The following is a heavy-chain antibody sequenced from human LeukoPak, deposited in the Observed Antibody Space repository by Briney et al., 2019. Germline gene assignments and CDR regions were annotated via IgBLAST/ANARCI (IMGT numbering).Heavy chain of an antibody. D-gene: IGHD2-2*01. CDR2: ISPAGDST. V-gene: IGHV3-23*01. CDR1: GFTFSDYS. Sequence: GGSLRLSCTASGFTFSDYSMSWVRQAPGAGLEWVSAISPAGDSTTDADSVKGRFTISRDNSKSTLYLQMNGLTAEVTALYYCARRLVTAGITDFFDSWGQGTLVSVSS. CDR3: ARRLVTAGITDFFDS. J-gene: IGHJ4*02.